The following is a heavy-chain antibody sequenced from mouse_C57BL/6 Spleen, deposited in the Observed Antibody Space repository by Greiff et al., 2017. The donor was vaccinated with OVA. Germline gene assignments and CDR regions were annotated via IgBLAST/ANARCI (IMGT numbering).Heavy chain of an antibody. CDR3: TRAPYYYGSSDYYAMDY. V-gene: IGHV5-9-1*02. CDR1: GFTFSSYA. J-gene: IGHJ4*01. D-gene: IGHD1-1*01. CDR2: ISSGGDYI. Sequence: EVKVEESGEGLVKPGGSLKLSCAASGFTFSSYAMSWVRQTPEKRLEWVAYISSGGDYIYYADTVKGRFTISRDNARNTLYLQMSSLKSEDTAMYYCTRAPYYYGSSDYYAMDYWGQGTSVTVSS.